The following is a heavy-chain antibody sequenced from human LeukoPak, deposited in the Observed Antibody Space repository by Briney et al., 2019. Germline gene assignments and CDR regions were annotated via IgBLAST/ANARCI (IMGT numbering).Heavy chain of an antibody. J-gene: IGHJ4*02. V-gene: IGHV1-18*01. Sequence: ASVKVSCKASGYTFTSYGISWVRQAPGQGLEWMGWISAYNGNTNYAQKLQGRVTMTTDTSTSTAYMELRSLRSDDTAVYYCARVNYYGSGSPKTCFDYWGQGTLVTVSS. CDR3: ARVNYYGSGSPKTCFDY. CDR2: ISAYNGNT. D-gene: IGHD3-10*01. CDR1: GYTFTSYG.